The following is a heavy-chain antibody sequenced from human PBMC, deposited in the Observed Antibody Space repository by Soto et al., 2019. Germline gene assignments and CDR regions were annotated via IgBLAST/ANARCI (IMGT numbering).Heavy chain of an antibody. Sequence: VKVSCKASGGTFSSYAISWVRQAPGQGLEWMGGIIPIFGTANYAQKFQGRVTITADESTSTAYMELSSLRSEDTAVYYCARGGYCSGGSCLNWFDPWGQGTLVTVSS. V-gene: IGHV1-69*01. CDR1: GGTFSSYA. CDR3: ARGGYCSGGSCLNWFDP. CDR2: IIPIFGTA. D-gene: IGHD2-15*01. J-gene: IGHJ5*02.